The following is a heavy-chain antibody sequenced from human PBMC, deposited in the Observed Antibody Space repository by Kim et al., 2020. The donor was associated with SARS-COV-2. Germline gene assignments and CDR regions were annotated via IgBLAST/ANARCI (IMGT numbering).Heavy chain of an antibody. CDR3: AKGPAGYCSGGSCYPVY. J-gene: IGHJ4*02. D-gene: IGHD2-15*01. V-gene: IGHV3-23*01. CDR2: ISGSGGST. Sequence: GGSLRLSCAASGFTFSNYAMSWVCQAPGKGLEWVSAISGSGGSTYYADSVKGRFTISRDNSKNTLYLQMNSLRAEDTAVYYCAKGPAGYCSGGSCYPVYWGQGTLVTVSS. CDR1: GFTFSNYA.